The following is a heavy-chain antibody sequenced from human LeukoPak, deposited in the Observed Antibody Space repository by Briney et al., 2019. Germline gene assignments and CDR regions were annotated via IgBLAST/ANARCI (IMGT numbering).Heavy chain of an antibody. J-gene: IGHJ4*02. CDR2: MNPNSGNT. CDR1: GYTFTSYD. V-gene: IGHV1-8*01. CDR3: ARGRRGSRGFDC. Sequence: ASVKVSCKASGYTFTSYDINWVRQATGQGLEWMGWMNPNSGNTGYAQKFQGRVTMTRNTSISTAYMELSSLRSEDTAVYYCARGRRGSRGFDCWGQGTLVTVSS. D-gene: IGHD3-10*01.